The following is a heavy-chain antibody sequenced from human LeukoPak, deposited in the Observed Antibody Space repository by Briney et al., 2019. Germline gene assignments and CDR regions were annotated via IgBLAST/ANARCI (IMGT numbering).Heavy chain of an antibody. CDR3: ARNYYDPVGDI. Sequence: PGGSLRLSCAASGFTFSNHNMNWIRQAPGKGLEWISYISSRSSTIYYADSVKGRFTISRDDAKNSLYLQMDSLRAEDTALYYCARNYYDPVGDIWGQGTMVTVSS. CDR2: ISSRSSTI. CDR1: GFTFSNHN. D-gene: IGHD3-3*01. V-gene: IGHV3-48*01. J-gene: IGHJ3*02.